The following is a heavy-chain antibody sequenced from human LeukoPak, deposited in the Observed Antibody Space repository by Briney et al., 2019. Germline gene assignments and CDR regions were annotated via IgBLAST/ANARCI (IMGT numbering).Heavy chain of an antibody. CDR1: GYSISSGYY. D-gene: IGHD4-11*01. CDR2: IYHNGNT. CDR3: AINDYNDYVYAFDI. V-gene: IGHV4-38-2*01. J-gene: IGHJ3*02. Sequence: SETLSLTCAVSGYSISSGYYWGWIRQPPRKGLEWIGSIYHNGNTYYNPSLKSRVTISVDTSKNEFSLKLSSVTAADTAVYYCAINDYNDYVYAFDIWGQGTMVTVSS.